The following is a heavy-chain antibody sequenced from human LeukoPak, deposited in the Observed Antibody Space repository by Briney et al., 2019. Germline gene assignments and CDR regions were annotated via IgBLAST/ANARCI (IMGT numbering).Heavy chain of an antibody. CDR3: ANLWDIVVVPAPRDHYGMDV. J-gene: IGHJ6*02. CDR1: GYTFTSYY. D-gene: IGHD2-2*01. V-gene: IGHV1-2*02. CDR2: INPNSGGT. Sequence: ASVKVSCKASGYTFTSYYMHWVRQAPGQGLEWMGWINPNSGGTNYAQKFQGRVTMTRDTSISTAYMELSRLRSDDTAVYYCANLWDIVVVPAPRDHYGMDVWGQGTTVTVSS.